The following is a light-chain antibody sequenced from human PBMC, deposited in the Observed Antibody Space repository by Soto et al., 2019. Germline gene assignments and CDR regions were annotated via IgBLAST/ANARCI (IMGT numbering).Light chain of an antibody. V-gene: IGKV1-5*01. Sequence: DIQMTQSPSTLSASLGDRVTITCRASQSMSSWLAWYQQKPGKAPKLLIYDASSLESGVPSRFSGSGSGTEFTLTISSLQPDDFATYYCQQYNSYGTFGQGTKVDI. CDR2: DAS. CDR3: QQYNSYGT. CDR1: QSMSSW. J-gene: IGKJ1*01.